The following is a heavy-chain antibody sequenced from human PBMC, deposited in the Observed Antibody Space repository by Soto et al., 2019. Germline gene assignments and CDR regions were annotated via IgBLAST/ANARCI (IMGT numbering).Heavy chain of an antibody. J-gene: IGHJ5*02. V-gene: IGHV4-59*01. D-gene: IGHD3-16*01. Sequence: SETLSLTCNVSGGSISNYYWTWVRQSPEKGLEWIGYMYYNGNINYNPSLKSRVTISIDTSKDQFSLTLKSVTAADTAVYYCASGGNWFDPWGQGVLVTVSS. CDR3: ASGGNWFDP. CDR1: GGSISNYY. CDR2: MYYNGNI.